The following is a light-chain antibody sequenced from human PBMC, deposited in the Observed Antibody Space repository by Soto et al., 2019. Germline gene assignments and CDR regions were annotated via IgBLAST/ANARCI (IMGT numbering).Light chain of an antibody. CDR1: QSISSNY. V-gene: IGKV3-20*01. CDR3: QHYCSSPWT. J-gene: IGKJ1*01. Sequence: EIVLTQSPGTLSLSPGERATLSCRASQSISSNYLAWFQQKPGQAPSLLISGASTRATGIPDRFGGSGSGTDFTLTISRLEPEDFAVYYCQHYCSSPWTFGQGTRVEVK. CDR2: GAS.